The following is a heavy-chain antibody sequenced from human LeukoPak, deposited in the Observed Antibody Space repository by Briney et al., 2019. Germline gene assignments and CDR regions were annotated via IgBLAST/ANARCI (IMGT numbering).Heavy chain of an antibody. V-gene: IGHV3-23*01. D-gene: IGHD6-19*01. J-gene: IGHJ2*01. Sequence: GSLRLSCAASGFPFSNYAMSWVRPAPGKGLEWVSAITGGGVSTYYTDSVRGRFTISRDNSKNTLYLQMNSLRDDDTAVYYCAKKRSSGPGDFDLWGRGTLVTVSS. CDR1: GFPFSNYA. CDR3: AKKRSSGPGDFDL. CDR2: ITGGGVST.